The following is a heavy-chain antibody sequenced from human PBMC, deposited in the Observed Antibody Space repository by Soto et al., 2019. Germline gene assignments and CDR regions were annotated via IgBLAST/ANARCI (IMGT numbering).Heavy chain of an antibody. CDR1: GYTFASYG. Sequence: QVQLVQSGAEVRRPGASVKVSCKASGYTFASYGISWVRQAPGQGLEWMGWISAYNGNTNYAHKLQGRVTMTTETSTTTAYLELRSLRPDDTAVYYCARAVGYSYGFDYWGQGTLVTVSS. D-gene: IGHD5-18*01. V-gene: IGHV1-18*01. CDR2: ISAYNGNT. J-gene: IGHJ4*02. CDR3: ARAVGYSYGFDY.